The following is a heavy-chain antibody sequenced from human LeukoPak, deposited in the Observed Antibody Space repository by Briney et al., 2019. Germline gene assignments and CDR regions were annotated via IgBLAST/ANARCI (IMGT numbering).Heavy chain of an antibody. D-gene: IGHD3-22*01. Sequence: GRSLRLSCAASGFTFSSYTMHWVRQAPGKGLEGVAVISKDGSNKSYADSVKGRFTISRDNSKNTLYLQMNSLRAEDTAVYYCARVGDSSGYYTPYFDHWGQGALVTVSS. J-gene: IGHJ4*02. CDR1: GFTFSSYT. CDR3: ARVGDSSGYYTPYFDH. CDR2: ISKDGSNK. V-gene: IGHV3-30*01.